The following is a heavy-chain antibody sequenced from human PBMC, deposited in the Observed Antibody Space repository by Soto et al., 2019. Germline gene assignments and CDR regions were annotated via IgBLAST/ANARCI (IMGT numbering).Heavy chain of an antibody. CDR3: ARGYYGSGSYYNVDWFDP. J-gene: IGHJ5*02. CDR2: IYYRGST. D-gene: IGHD3-10*01. V-gene: IGHV4-61*01. CDR1: GGSVRSGSYY. Sequence: QVQLQESGPALVKPSETLSLTCTVSGGSVRSGSYYWSWIRQTPGKGLEWIGYIYYRGSTNYNPSLKSRVTISVDTSKNQFSLKMSSVTAADTAVYYCARGYYGSGSYYNVDWFDPWGQGTLVTISP.